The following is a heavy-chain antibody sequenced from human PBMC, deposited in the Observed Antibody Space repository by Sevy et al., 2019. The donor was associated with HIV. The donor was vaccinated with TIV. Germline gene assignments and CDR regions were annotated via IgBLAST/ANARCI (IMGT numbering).Heavy chain of an antibody. D-gene: IGHD2-2*02. V-gene: IGHV1-18*01. J-gene: IGHJ6*02. Sequence: ASVKVSCKASGYTFTSYGISWVRRAPGQGLEWMGWISAYNGNTNYVQKLQGRVTMTTDTSTSTAYMELRSLRSDDTAVYYCARYHILGYCSSTSCYTGIDAYYYYGMDVWGQGTTVTVSS. CDR3: ARYHILGYCSSTSCYTGIDAYYYYGMDV. CDR2: ISAYNGNT. CDR1: GYTFTSYG.